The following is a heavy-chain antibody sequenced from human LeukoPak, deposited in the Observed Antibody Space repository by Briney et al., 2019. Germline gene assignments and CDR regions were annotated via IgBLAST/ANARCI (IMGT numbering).Heavy chain of an antibody. D-gene: IGHD6-19*01. CDR3: ARISGSGWYYYYYYMDV. J-gene: IGHJ6*03. V-gene: IGHV4-59*01. CDR2: IYYSGST. CDR1: GGSISSYY. Sequence: SETLSLTCTVSGGSISSYYWSWIRQPPGKGLEWIGYIYYSGSTNYNPSLKSRVTISVDTSKNQFSLKLSSVTAADTAVYYCARISGSGWYYYYYYMDVWGKGTTVTVSS.